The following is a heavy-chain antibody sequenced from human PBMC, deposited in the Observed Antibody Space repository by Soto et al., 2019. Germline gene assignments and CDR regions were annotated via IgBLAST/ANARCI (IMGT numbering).Heavy chain of an antibody. Sequence: PEETLKVSCKASGYTFTSYGISWVRQAPGQGLEWMGWISAYNGNTNYAQKLQGRVTMTTDTSTSTAYMELRSLRSDDTAVYYCARAKKDYDFWSGPEAQGWFDPWGQGTLVTVSS. V-gene: IGHV1-18*01. CDR2: ISAYNGNT. CDR1: GYTFTSYG. CDR3: ARAKKDYDFWSGPEAQGWFDP. D-gene: IGHD3-3*01. J-gene: IGHJ5*02.